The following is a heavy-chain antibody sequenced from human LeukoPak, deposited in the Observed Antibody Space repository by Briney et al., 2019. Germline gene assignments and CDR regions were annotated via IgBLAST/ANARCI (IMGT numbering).Heavy chain of an antibody. Sequence: TSETLSLTCTVSGGSISSNYWSWIRQPPGKGLEWIGYIYYSGSTNYNPSLKSRVTISVDTAKNQVSLNLTSVPPADTAVYYCARQSADFWTDYAKNWFDPWGQGTLVTVSS. J-gene: IGHJ5*02. D-gene: IGHD3/OR15-3a*01. CDR3: ARQSADFWTDYAKNWFDP. CDR2: IYYSGST. V-gene: IGHV4-59*01. CDR1: GGSISSNY.